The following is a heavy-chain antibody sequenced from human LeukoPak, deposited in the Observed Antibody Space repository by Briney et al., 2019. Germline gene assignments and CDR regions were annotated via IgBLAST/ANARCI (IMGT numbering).Heavy chain of an antibody. J-gene: IGHJ4*02. D-gene: IGHD6-19*01. CDR3: ARQVVAVAGTGYFDY. CDR1: GGSIRSSSYY. V-gene: IGHV4-39*01. Sequence: PSETLSLTCTISGGSIRSSSYYWGWIRQPPGKGLEWIGSIYYSWSTYYNPSLESRVTISIDTSKNQFSLKLNSVTAADTAVYFCARQVVAVAGTGYFDYWGQGTLVTVSS. CDR2: IYYSWST.